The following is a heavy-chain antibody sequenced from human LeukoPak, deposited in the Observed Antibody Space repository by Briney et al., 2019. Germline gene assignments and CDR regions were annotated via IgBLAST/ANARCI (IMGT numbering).Heavy chain of an antibody. CDR2: IKTDGSEK. J-gene: IGHJ1*01. D-gene: IGHD3-22*01. Sequence: GGSLRLFCEGSGFTFSNYWMGWVRQAPGKGLQWVANIKTDGSEKYYVDSVKGRFTISRDNAKNSLYLQMNSLRAEGTAVYYCATYSSLNRREFQYWGQGTLLTVSS. CDR1: GFTFSNYW. CDR3: ATYSSLNRREFQY. V-gene: IGHV3-7*01.